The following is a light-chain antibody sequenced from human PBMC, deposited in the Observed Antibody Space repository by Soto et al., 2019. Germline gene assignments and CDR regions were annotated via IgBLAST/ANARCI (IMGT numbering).Light chain of an antibody. CDR2: DAS. CDR1: QSVDKD. Sequence: EIVMTQSPATLSVSPGEGATLSCRPSQSVDKDLAWYRQKPGQAPSLLVYDASTRATGVPARFSGSGSGTDFTLTISNLEPEDFAVYYCQQHSHWPPWTFGQGTKVDIK. CDR3: QQHSHWPPWT. J-gene: IGKJ1*01. V-gene: IGKV3-11*01.